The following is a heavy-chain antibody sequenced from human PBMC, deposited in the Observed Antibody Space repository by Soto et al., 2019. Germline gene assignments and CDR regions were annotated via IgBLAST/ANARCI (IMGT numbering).Heavy chain of an antibody. CDR2: IYYSGST. J-gene: IGHJ4*02. CDR3: ARDSYNFDD. CDR1: GGSIRSYY. Sequence: SETLSLTCTVSGGSIRSYYWSWIRQPPGKGLEWIGYIYYSGSTDYNPSLKSRVTISVDTSKNQFSLKRRSVTAADTAVYDCARDSYNFDDWGQGILVTVSS. V-gene: IGHV4-59*01. D-gene: IGHD5-18*01.